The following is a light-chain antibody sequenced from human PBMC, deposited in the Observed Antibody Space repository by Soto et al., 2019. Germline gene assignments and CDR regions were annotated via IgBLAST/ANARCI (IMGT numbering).Light chain of an antibody. V-gene: IGKV1-39*01. CDR2: AAS. CDR1: QSISSY. J-gene: IGKJ1*01. Sequence: DIQVTQSPSSLSASVGDRVTITCRASQSISSYLNWYQQKPGKAPKLLIYAASSLQSGVPSRFSSSGSGTDFTLTISSLQPEDFATYYCQQSYSTPWTFGQGTKVEIK. CDR3: QQSYSTPWT.